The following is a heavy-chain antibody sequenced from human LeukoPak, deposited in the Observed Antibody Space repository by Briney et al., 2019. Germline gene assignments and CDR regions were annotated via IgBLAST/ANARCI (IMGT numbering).Heavy chain of an antibody. CDR1: GYTFTGYY. Sequence: ASVKVSCKASGYTFTGYYMHWVRQAPGQGLEWMGWINPNSGGTNYAQKFQGRVTMTRDTSISTAYMELSRLRSDDTAVYYCARGRGVRGVTTALGYWGQGTLVTVSS. J-gene: IGHJ4*02. D-gene: IGHD3-10*01. CDR3: ARGRGVRGVTTALGY. CDR2: INPNSGGT. V-gene: IGHV1-2*02.